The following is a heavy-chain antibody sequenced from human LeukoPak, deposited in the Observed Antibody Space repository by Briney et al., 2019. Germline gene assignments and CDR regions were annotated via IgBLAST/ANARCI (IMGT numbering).Heavy chain of an antibody. V-gene: IGHV4-59*01. J-gene: IGHJ3*02. CDR3: ARGVSGWYIVVAFDI. Sequence: SETLSLTCTASGGSISSYYWSWIRQPPGKGLEWIGYIYYSGSTNYNPSLKSRVTISVDTSKHQFSLKLSSVTAADTAVYYCARGVSGWYIVVAFDIWGQGTMVTVSS. CDR1: GGSISSYY. CDR2: IYYSGST. D-gene: IGHD6-19*01.